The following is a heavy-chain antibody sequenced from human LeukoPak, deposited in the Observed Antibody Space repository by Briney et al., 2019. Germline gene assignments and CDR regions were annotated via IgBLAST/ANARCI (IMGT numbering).Heavy chain of an antibody. D-gene: IGHD4-17*01. V-gene: IGHV1-69*05. J-gene: IGHJ4*02. CDR1: GGTFSSYA. Sequence: SVKVSCKASGGTFSSYAISWVRQAPGQGLEWMGGIIPIFGTANYAQKFQGRVTITTDESTSTAYMELSSLRSEDTAVYYCARARSAGDYSSGVYFGYWGQGTLVTVSS. CDR3: ARARSAGDYSSGVYFGY. CDR2: IIPIFGTA.